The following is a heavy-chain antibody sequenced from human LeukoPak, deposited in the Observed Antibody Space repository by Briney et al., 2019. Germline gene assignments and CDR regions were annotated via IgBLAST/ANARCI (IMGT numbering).Heavy chain of an antibody. J-gene: IGHJ4*02. CDR1: GGTFSSYA. Sequence: GASVKVSCKASGGTFSSYAISWVRQAPGQGLEWMGGIIPIFGTANYAQKFQGRVTITADESTSTAYMELSSLRSEDTAVYYCAAKGGCGDRSLDYWGQGTLVTVSS. V-gene: IGHV1-69*13. CDR2: IIPIFGTA. CDR3: AAKGGCGDRSLDY. D-gene: IGHD2-21*01.